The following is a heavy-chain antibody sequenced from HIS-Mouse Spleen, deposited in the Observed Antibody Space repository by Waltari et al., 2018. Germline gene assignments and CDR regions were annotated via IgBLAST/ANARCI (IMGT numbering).Heavy chain of an antibody. CDR1: GGSISSSSYY. J-gene: IGHJ2*01. V-gene: IGHV4-39*07. CDR3: AREIPYSSSWYDWYFDL. CDR2: IDYSGRT. D-gene: IGHD6-13*01. Sequence: QLQLQESGPGLVKPSETLSLTCTVSGGSISSSSYYLGWNRQPPGKGLEWIGSIDYSGRTYYNPSLTSRVTISVDTSKNQFSLKLSSVTAADTAVYYCAREIPYSSSWYDWYFDLWGRGTLVTVSS.